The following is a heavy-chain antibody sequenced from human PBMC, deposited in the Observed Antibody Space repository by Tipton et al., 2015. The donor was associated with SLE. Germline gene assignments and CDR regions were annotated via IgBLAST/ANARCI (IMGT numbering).Heavy chain of an antibody. CDR2: ISSRSSYI. CDR3: ARTAFRVYAIGYYFDY. Sequence: SLRLSCAASGFTFSSYSMNWVRQAPGKGLEWVSSISSRSSYIFYADSLKGRFTISRDNAKNSLYLQMNSLRAEDTAVYYCARTAFRVYAIGYYFDYWGQGTLVTVSS. V-gene: IGHV3-21*01. CDR1: GFTFSSYS. J-gene: IGHJ4*02. D-gene: IGHD2-8*01.